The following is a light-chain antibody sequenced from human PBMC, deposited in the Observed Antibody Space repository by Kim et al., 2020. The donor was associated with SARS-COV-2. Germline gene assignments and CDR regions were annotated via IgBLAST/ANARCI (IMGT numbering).Light chain of an antibody. Sequence: SASVGDRVTVTCRASQGINNNVAWFQQKPGKAPKSLIYDASTLESGVPSKFSGSGSGTDFTLTISGLQPEDIATYYCQQYYNRPPTFGQGTKLEI. V-gene: IGKV1-16*02. CDR3: QQYYNRPPT. J-gene: IGKJ2*01. CDR2: DAS. CDR1: QGINNN.